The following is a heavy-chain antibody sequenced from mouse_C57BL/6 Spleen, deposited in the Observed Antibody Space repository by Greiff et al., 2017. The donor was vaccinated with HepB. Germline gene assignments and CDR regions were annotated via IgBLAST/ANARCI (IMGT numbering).Heavy chain of an antibody. CDR1: GFTFSSYA. CDR2: ISDGGSYT. V-gene: IGHV5-4*01. J-gene: IGHJ3*01. Sequence: EVNLVESGGGLVKPGGSLKLSCAASGFTFSSYAMSWVRQTPEKRLEWVATISDGGSYTYYPDNVKGRFTISRDNAKNNLYLQMSHLKSEDTAMYYCAREGYYDYPFAYWGQGTLVTVSA. CDR3: AREGYYDYPFAY. D-gene: IGHD2-4*01.